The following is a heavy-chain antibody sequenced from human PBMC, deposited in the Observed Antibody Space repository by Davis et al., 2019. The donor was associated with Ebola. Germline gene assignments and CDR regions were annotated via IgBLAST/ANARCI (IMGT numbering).Heavy chain of an antibody. CDR1: GGSISSYY. J-gene: IGHJ6*03. CDR2: IYYSGST. CDR3: ARDSGSAAAGIYYYYYMDV. V-gene: IGHV4-59*01. Sequence: PGGSLRLSCTVSGGSISSYYWSWIRQPPGKGLEWIGYIYYSGSTNYNPSLKSRVTISVDTSKNQFSLKLSSVTAADTAVYYCARDSGSAAAGIYYYYYMDVWGKGTTVTVSS. D-gene: IGHD6-13*01.